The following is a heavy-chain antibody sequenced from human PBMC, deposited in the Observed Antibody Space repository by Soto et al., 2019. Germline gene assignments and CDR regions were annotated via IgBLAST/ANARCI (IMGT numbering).Heavy chain of an antibody. CDR2: ILSDHNT. Sequence: EVQLLESGGGLVQPGGSLTLSCAASGFTFSDYTMSWVRQAPGKVLECVSVILSDHNTYYADSVRGRFTISRDNSKNTLYLETNSLRAEDTAVYYCARRTSGYFGYWGQGTLVTVSS. J-gene: IGHJ4*02. V-gene: IGHV3-23*03. CDR3: ARRTSGYFGY. CDR1: GFTFSDYT. D-gene: IGHD6-19*01.